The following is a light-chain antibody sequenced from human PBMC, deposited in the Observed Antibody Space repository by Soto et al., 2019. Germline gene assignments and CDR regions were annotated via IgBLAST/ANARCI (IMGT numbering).Light chain of an antibody. Sequence: EMVMTQSPATLSASLGERATLSCRASQSVRTKLVWYQQKPGQAPRLLIYGASTRDTGIPARFSGSGYGTEFILTISNLQAEVVADYYCQHHDQGLTFGQGTQVEIK. CDR3: QHHDQGLT. CDR2: GAS. J-gene: IGKJ1*01. CDR1: QSVRTK. V-gene: IGKV3-15*01.